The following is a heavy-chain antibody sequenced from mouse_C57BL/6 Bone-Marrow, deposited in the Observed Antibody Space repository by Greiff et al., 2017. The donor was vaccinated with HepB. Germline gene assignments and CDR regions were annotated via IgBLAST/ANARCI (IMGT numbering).Heavy chain of an antibody. CDR3: ARHYGNPYYYAMDY. J-gene: IGHJ4*01. Sequence: VMLVESGPGLVQPSQSLSITCTVSGFSLTSYGVHWVRQSPGKGLEWLGVIWSGGSTDYNAAFISRLSISKDNSKSQVFFKMNSLQADDTAIYYCARHYGNPYYYAMDYWGQGTSVTVSS. D-gene: IGHD2-1*01. CDR1: GFSLTSYG. V-gene: IGHV2-2*01. CDR2: IWSGGST.